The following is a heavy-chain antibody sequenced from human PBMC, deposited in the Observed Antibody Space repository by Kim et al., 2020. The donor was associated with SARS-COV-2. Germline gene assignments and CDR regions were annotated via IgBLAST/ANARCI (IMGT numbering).Heavy chain of an antibody. CDR2: IYYSGST. J-gene: IGHJ5*02. Sequence: SETLSLTCTVSGGSISSSSYYWGWIRQPPGKGLEWIGSIYYSGSTYYNPSLKSRVTISVDTSKNQFSLKLSSVTAADTAVYYCAQEGVEDWFDPWGQGTLVTVSS. CDR3: AQEGVEDWFDP. D-gene: IGHD2-15*01. V-gene: IGHV4-39*01. CDR1: GGSISSSSYY.